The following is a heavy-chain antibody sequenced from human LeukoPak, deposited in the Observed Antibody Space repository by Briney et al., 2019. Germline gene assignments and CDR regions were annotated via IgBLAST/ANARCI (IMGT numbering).Heavy chain of an antibody. D-gene: IGHD3-10*01. J-gene: IGHJ6*02. V-gene: IGHV3-74*01. Sequence: GGSLRLSCAASGFTFSTYWMYWVRHAPEQGLVWVARITADGSKNYADSVKDRFTISRDNAKNSLYLQMNSLRAEDTAVYYCARARGYYGMDVWGQGTTVTVSS. CDR2: ITADGSKN. CDR3: ARARGYYGMDV. CDR1: GFTFSTYW.